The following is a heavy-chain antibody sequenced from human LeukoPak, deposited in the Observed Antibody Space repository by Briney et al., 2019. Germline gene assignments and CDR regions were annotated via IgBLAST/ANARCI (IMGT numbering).Heavy chain of an antibody. Sequence: ASVKVSCKASGYTFTSYGISWVRQAPGQGLEWMGWINPNSGGTNYAQKFQGRVTMTRDTSISTAYMELSRLRSDDTAVYYCARDALLYYYDSSGFDYWGQGTLVTVSS. D-gene: IGHD3-22*01. J-gene: IGHJ4*02. CDR1: GYTFTSYG. CDR3: ARDALLYYYDSSGFDY. CDR2: INPNSGGT. V-gene: IGHV1-2*02.